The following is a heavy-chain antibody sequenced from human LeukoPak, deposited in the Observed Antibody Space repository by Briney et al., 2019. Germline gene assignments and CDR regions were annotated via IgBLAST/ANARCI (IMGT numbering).Heavy chain of an antibody. D-gene: IGHD5-24*01. CDR3: ARGRWLRDLDY. J-gene: IGHJ4*02. V-gene: IGHV1-46*01. CDR1: GYTLTSYY. CDR2: INPTGGST. Sequence: ASVKVPCKASGYTLTSYYMHWVRQAPGQGLEWMGIINPTGGSTSYAQKFQGRVTMTRDTSTSTVYMELSSLRSEDTAVYYCARGRWLRDLDYWGQGTLVTVSS.